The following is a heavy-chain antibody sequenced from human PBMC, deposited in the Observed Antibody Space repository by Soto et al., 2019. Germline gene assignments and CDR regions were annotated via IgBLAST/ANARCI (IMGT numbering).Heavy chain of an antibody. V-gene: IGHV5-51*01. CDR2: TYPFDSDT. D-gene: IGHD1-26*01. CDR3: WRNYGGATTGIDY. Sequence: GESLKISCGGSGYTFPYYWIGWVRQMPGKGLEWMGVTYPFDSDTRYSPSFQCRVTISAVKSTNTAYLELSRLQASDTAIYYSWRNYGGATTGIDYWGQGTLVTVSS. CDR1: GYTFPYYW. J-gene: IGHJ4*01.